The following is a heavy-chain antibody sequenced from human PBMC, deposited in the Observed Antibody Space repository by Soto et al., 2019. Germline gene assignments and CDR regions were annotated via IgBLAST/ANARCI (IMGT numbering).Heavy chain of an antibody. CDR2: VSLTGDRT. CDR3: ARGGGECEPTSSAIDS. V-gene: IGHV3-23*01. CDR1: RFSFSSYD. Sequence: PGGSLRLSCVASRFSFSSYDMSWVRQAAGKGLEWVSCVSLTGDRTYYAGSVKGRFTISRDNFKNTLYLEMDSLRPEDTAVYYCARGGGECEPTSSAIDSWGRGTLVTVSS. D-gene: IGHD3-16*01. J-gene: IGHJ4*02.